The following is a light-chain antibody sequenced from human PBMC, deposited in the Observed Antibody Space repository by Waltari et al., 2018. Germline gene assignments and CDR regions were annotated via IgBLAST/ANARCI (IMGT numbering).Light chain of an antibody. J-gene: IGKJ2*02. CDR3: QQYMTWPPGT. V-gene: IGKV3-15*01. CDR1: QTVSTS. Sequence: EIVLTQSPATLSVSPGERATLSCWASQTVSTSLAWYQQKAGQAPRLLISGASRRATCIPARLSGAGSETEFTLTISSLQSEDFAVYYCQQYMTWPPGTFGQGTKLDIK. CDR2: GAS.